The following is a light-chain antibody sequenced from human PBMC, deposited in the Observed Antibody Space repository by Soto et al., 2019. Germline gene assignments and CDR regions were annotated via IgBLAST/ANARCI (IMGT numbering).Light chain of an antibody. V-gene: IGLV2-14*01. Sequence: QSVLAQPASVSGSPGQSITISCTGTSSDVGGYNYVPWYQQHPGKAPKLMIYEVSSRPSGVSNRFSGSKSGNTASLTISGLQAEDEADYYCTSYRSSTTPTDVFGTGTKVTVL. CDR2: EVS. CDR3: TSYRSSTTPTDV. J-gene: IGLJ1*01. CDR1: SSDVGGYNY.